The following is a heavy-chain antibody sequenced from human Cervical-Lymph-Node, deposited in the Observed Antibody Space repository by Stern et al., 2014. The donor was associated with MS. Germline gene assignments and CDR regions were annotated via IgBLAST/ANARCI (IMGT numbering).Heavy chain of an antibody. J-gene: IGHJ6*02. V-gene: IGHV1-2*02. Sequence: DQLVESGAEVKKPGASVKVSCKASGYSFTAYYMHWVRQAPGQGLEWMGWIDPNSGGTKSAQNFQGRVTMTRDTSISTFYMELSGLTSDDTAVFYCARERHSMDVWGQGTTVTVS. CDR2: IDPNSGGT. CDR3: ARERHSMDV. CDR1: GYSFTAYY.